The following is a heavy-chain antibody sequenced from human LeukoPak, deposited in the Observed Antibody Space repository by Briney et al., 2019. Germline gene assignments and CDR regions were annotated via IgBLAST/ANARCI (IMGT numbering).Heavy chain of an antibody. CDR3: ARRPYRDYYYYMDV. V-gene: IGHV4-39*01. J-gene: IGHJ6*03. CDR2: IYYSGST. CDR1: GGSISSSSYY. D-gene: IGHD4-11*01. Sequence: SETLSLTCTVSGGSISSSSYYWGWIRQPPGKGLEWIGSIYYSGSTYYNPSLKSRVTISVDTSKNQFSLKLSSVTAADTAVYYCARRPYRDYYYYMDVWGKGTTVTVSS.